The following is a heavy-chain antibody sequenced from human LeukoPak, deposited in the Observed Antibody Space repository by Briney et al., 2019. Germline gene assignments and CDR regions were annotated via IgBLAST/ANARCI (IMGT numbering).Heavy chain of an antibody. CDR3: TRDTVVVN. Sequence: GGSLRLSCVASGFTFSGYSMNWVRQAPGKGLEWVSYISGGSDLIYYADSVKGRLTISRDNARNSLYLQMNSLRVEDTAVYYCTRDTVVVNWGQGTLVTVSS. V-gene: IGHV3-48*04. D-gene: IGHD4-23*01. CDR2: ISGGSDLI. CDR1: GFTFSGYS. J-gene: IGHJ4*02.